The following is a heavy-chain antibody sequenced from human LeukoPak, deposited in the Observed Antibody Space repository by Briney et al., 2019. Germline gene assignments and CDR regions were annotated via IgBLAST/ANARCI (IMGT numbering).Heavy chain of an antibody. D-gene: IGHD1-14*01. J-gene: IGHJ3*02. CDR3: ARDQISINALDM. CDR1: GASISGHY. Sequence: SETLSLTCTVSGASISGHYLTWIRHAPGKGLEWIGYISYIGSTNSNPSLKSRVTISVDTSKNLFSLKLRSVTAADTAVYYCARDQISINALDMWGQGTMVTVSS. V-gene: IGHV4-59*11. CDR2: ISYIGST.